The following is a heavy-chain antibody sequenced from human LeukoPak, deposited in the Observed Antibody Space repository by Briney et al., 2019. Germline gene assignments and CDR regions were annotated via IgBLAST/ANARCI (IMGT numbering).Heavy chain of an antibody. V-gene: IGHV3-23*01. CDR2: ISGSGGST. CDR3: AKDRNDGYFDY. J-gene: IGHJ4*02. Sequence: GASLRLSCAASGLTFSSYAMSWVRQAPGKGLEWVSAISGSGGSTYYADSVKGRFTISRDNSKNTLYLQMNSLRAEDTAVYYCAKDRNDGYFDYWGQGTLVTASS. CDR1: GLTFSSYA.